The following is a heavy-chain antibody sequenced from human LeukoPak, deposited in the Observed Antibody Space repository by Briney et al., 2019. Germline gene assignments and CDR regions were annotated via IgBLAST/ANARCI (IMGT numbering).Heavy chain of an antibody. D-gene: IGHD4-17*01. CDR2: ISSSGSTI. CDR3: VRSDYGDYVRGWAFDI. J-gene: IGHJ3*02. CDR1: GFTFSK. Sequence: PGGSLRLSCAASGFTFSKMNWVRQAPGKGLEWVSYISSSGSTIYYADSVKGRFTISRDNAKNSLYLQMNSLRAEDTAVYYCVRSDYGDYVRGWAFDIWGQGTMVTGSS. V-gene: IGHV3-48*03.